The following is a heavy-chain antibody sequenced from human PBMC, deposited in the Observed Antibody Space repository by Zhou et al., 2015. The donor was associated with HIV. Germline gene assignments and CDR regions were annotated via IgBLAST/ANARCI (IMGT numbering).Heavy chain of an antibody. D-gene: IGHD2-21*02. Sequence: QVQLVQSGAEVKKPGASVKVSCKASGYTFTGYYMHWVRQAPGQGLEWMGWINPNSGGTNYAQKFQGRVTMTRDTSISTAYMELSRLRSDDTAVYYCARDRLSCTEGGDCYVDPYNLVPTPWAEGTLVHRLL. J-gene: IGHJ5*02. CDR2: INPNSGGT. CDR3: ARDRLSCTEGGDCYVDPYNLVPTP. V-gene: IGHV1-2*02. CDR1: GYTFTGYY.